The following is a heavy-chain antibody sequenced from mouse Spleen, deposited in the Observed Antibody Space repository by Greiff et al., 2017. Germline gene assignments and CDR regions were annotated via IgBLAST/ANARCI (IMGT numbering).Heavy chain of an antibody. CDR3: ARGFYYDGSGAY. J-gene: IGHJ3*01. D-gene: IGHD1-1*01. CDR2: ISYDGSN. CDR1: GYSITSGYY. Sequence: VQLQQSGPGLVKPSQSLSLTCSVTGYSITSGYYWNWIRQFPGNKLEWMGYISYDGSNNYNPSLKNRISITRDTSKNQFFLKLNSVTTEDTATYYCARGFYYDGSGAYWGQGTLVTVSA. V-gene: IGHV3-6*01.